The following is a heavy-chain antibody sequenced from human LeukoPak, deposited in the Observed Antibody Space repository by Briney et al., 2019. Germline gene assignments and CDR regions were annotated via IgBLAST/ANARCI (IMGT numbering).Heavy chain of an antibody. CDR2: IYSGGST. CDR3: ASHSSSWYGFDY. D-gene: IGHD6-13*01. Sequence: GGSLRLSCTASGFIASSNYMSWVRQAPGKGLEWVSLIYSGGSTYYADSVMGRSTISRDKSNNTLYLQMNSLRAEDTAVYYCASHSSSWYGFDYWGQGTLVTVSS. J-gene: IGHJ4*02. V-gene: IGHV3-53*01. CDR1: GFIASSNY.